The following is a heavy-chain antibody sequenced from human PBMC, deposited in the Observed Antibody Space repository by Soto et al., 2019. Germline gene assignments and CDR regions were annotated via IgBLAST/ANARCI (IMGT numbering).Heavy chain of an antibody. D-gene: IGHD6-13*01. V-gene: IGHV3-53*01. CDR1: GFTFSNIW. Sequence: GGSLRLSCAASGFTFSNIWMNWVRQAPGKELEWVGHIKSESGGGSTYYADFVKGRFTISRDNSKNTLYLQMNSLRAEDTAVYYCARFQQLVAPYFDYWGQGTLVTVSS. CDR2: IKSESGGGST. J-gene: IGHJ4*02. CDR3: ARFQQLVAPYFDY.